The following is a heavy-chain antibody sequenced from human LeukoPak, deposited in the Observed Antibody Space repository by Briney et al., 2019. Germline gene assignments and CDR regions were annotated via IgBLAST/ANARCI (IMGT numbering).Heavy chain of an antibody. CDR1: GGSISIYY. V-gene: IGHV4-4*07. D-gene: IGHD1-7*01. J-gene: IGHJ5*02. CDR2: IYTSGST. CDR3: ARHWDYAGGGIDP. Sequence: SETLSLTCTVSGGSISIYYWSWIRQPAGKGLEWIGRIYTSGSTNYNPSLKSRVPISVDTSKNQFSLKLSSVTAADTAVYYCARHWDYAGGGIDPWGQGTLVTVSS.